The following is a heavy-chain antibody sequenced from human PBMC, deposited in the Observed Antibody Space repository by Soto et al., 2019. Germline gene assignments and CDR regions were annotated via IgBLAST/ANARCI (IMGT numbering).Heavy chain of an antibody. D-gene: IGHD5-12*01. Sequence: QVQLVQSGAEVKKPGASVKVSCKASGYTFTSYGISWVRQAPGQGLEWMGWISAYNGNTNYAKKLQGRVTMTTDTPKSTGYMELRSLRSDDKAVYYCARGDSGYDGGDYWGQGTLVTVSS. V-gene: IGHV1-18*04. CDR2: ISAYNGNT. CDR3: ARGDSGYDGGDY. CDR1: GYTFTSYG. J-gene: IGHJ4*02.